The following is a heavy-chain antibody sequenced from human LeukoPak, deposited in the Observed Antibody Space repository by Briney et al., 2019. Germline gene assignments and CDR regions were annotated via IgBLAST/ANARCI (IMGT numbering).Heavy chain of an antibody. V-gene: IGHV4-30-4*07. D-gene: IGHD3-22*01. J-gene: IGHJ4*02. CDR1: GGSISSGGYS. Sequence: SETLSLTCAVSGGSISSGGYSWSWIRQPPGKGLEWIGYIYYSGSTYYNPSLKSRVTISVDTSKNQFSLKLSSVTAADTAVYYCARAPRGYYYDSSGYYYGGTPYYFDYWGQGTLVTVSS. CDR3: ARAPRGYYYDSSGYYYGGTPYYFDY. CDR2: IYYSGST.